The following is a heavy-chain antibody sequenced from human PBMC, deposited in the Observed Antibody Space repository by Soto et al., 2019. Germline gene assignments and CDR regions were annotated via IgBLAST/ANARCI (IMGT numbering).Heavy chain of an antibody. J-gene: IGHJ3*02. CDR2: ISGSGGST. Sequence: GGSLRLSCAASVFTFSSYAMSWVRQAPGKGLEWVSAISGSGGSTYYADSVKGRFTISRDNSKNTLYLQMNSLRAEDTAVYYCAKRLSDIVVVPAARYDAFDIWGQGTMVTVSS. CDR1: VFTFSSYA. CDR3: AKRLSDIVVVPAARYDAFDI. D-gene: IGHD2-2*01. V-gene: IGHV3-23*01.